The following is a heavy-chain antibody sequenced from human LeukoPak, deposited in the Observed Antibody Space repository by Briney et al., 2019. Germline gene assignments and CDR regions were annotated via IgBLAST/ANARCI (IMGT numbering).Heavy chain of an antibody. CDR1: GGSISSSSYY. Sequence: SETLSLTCTVSGGSISSSSYYWGWIRQPPGKGLEWIGSIYYSGSTYYNPSLKSRVTISVDTSKNQFSLELSSVTAADTAVYYCARENYYDSSGYLLYWGQGTLVTVSS. V-gene: IGHV4-39*07. D-gene: IGHD3-22*01. J-gene: IGHJ4*02. CDR2: IYYSGST. CDR3: ARENYYDSSGYLLY.